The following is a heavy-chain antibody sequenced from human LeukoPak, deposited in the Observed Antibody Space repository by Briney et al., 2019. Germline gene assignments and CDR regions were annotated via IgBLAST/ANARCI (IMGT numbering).Heavy chain of an antibody. CDR1: GFTFSNYE. J-gene: IGHJ4*02. Sequence: GGSLRLSCEASGFTFSNYEMNWVRQAPGKGLEWISSISDSGSSIFYADSVKGRFTISRDNAKNSLYLQMNSLRAEDTAIYYCATDRKVGTWDPRFNYWGQGTLVTVSS. V-gene: IGHV3-48*03. CDR3: ATDRKVGTWDPRFNY. CDR2: ISDSGSSI. D-gene: IGHD4-23*01.